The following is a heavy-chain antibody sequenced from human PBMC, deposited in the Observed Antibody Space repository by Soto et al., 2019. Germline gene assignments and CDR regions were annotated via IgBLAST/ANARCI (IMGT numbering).Heavy chain of an antibody. CDR2: IYHSGST. CDR1: GGSISSGGYS. J-gene: IGHJ6*02. Sequence: SETLSLTCAVSGGSISSGGYSWSWIRQPPGKGLEWIGYIYHSGSTYYNPSLKSRVTISVDRSKNQFSLKLSSMTAADTAVYYCARVPDVWGQGTTVTVSS. CDR3: ARVPDV. V-gene: IGHV4-30-2*01.